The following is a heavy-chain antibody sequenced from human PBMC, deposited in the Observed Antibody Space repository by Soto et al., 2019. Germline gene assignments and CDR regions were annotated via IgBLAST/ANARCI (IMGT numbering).Heavy chain of an antibody. CDR1: GFTFSSYS. CDR2: ISGSGGST. D-gene: IGHD3-3*01. Sequence: GGSLRLSCAASGFTFSSYSMNWVRQAPGKGLEWVSAISGSGGSTYYADSVKGRFTISGDNSKNTLYLQMNSLRAEDTAVYYCAGRSVLRFLEWLNWFDPWGQGTLVTVSS. V-gene: IGHV3-23*01. J-gene: IGHJ5*02. CDR3: AGRSVLRFLEWLNWFDP.